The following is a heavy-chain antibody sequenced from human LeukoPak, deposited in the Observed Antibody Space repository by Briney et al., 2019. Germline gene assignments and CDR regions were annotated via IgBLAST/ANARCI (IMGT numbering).Heavy chain of an antibody. Sequence: ASVKVSCKASGYTFTSYDINWVRQATGQGLEWMGWMNPNSANTGYAQKFQGRVTITRNTSITTAYMELSSLRSEDTAVYYCARVLSWTGTGGYYYFDYWGQGTLVTVSS. V-gene: IGHV1-8*01. J-gene: IGHJ4*02. D-gene: IGHD1-14*01. CDR3: ARVLSWTGTGGYYYFDY. CDR2: MNPNSANT. CDR1: GYTFTSYD.